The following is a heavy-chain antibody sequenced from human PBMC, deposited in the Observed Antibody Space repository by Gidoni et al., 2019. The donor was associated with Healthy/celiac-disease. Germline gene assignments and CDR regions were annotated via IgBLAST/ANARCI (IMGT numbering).Heavy chain of an antibody. CDR1: VFTFSSYS. Sequence: ELQLVESGGGLVKPGGSLRLSCAASVFTFSSYSMNWVRQAPGKGLEWVSSISSSSSYIYYADSVKGRFTISRDNAKNSLYLQMNSLRAEDTAGYYCARDHYDIVTGSKMYYFDYWGQGTLVTVSS. CDR3: ARDHYDIVTGSKMYYFDY. V-gene: IGHV3-21*01. D-gene: IGHD3-9*01. CDR2: ISSSSSYI. J-gene: IGHJ4*02.